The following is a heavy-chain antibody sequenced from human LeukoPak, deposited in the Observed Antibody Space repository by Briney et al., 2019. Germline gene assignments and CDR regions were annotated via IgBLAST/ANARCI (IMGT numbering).Heavy chain of an antibody. CDR3: AREEASAGDY. CDR1: GGSISSNSHY. CDR2: IYYTGVT. D-gene: IGHD6-13*01. V-gene: IGHV4-39*01. Sequence: SETLSLTCTVSGGSISSNSHYWAWIRQPPGKGLEWIGSIYYTGVTFYSPSLKSRVTISVDTSKSQFSLKVISVTAADTAVYYCAREEASAGDYWGQGTLVTVSS. J-gene: IGHJ4*02.